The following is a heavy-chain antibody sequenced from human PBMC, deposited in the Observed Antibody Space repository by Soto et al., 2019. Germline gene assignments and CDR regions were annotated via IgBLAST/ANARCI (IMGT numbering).Heavy chain of an antibody. CDR2: ISGSSGNA. CDR3: AREMEALGGEYDY. J-gene: IGHJ4*02. D-gene: IGHD3-16*01. Sequence: QVQLVQSGAEVKNPGASVKVSCKTSGYTFTKYGVGWVRQAPGQGLEWMGWISGSSGNANYAEKVQGRITLTTDTSTSTAYIELRSLRSDDTAVYYCAREMEALGGEYDYWRQGTLVTVSS. V-gene: IGHV1-18*01. CDR1: GYTFTKYG.